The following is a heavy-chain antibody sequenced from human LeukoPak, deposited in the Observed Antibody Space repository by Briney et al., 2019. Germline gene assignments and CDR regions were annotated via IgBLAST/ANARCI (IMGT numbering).Heavy chain of an antibody. J-gene: IGHJ6*03. Sequence: ASMKVSCKASGYTFTSYGISWVRQAPGQGLEWMGWISAYNGNTNYAQKLQGRVTMTTDTSTSTAYMELRSLRSDDTAVYYCARDRAGPYYMDVWGKGTTVTVSS. CDR3: ARDRAGPYYMDV. CDR1: GYTFTSYG. CDR2: ISAYNGNT. V-gene: IGHV1-18*01.